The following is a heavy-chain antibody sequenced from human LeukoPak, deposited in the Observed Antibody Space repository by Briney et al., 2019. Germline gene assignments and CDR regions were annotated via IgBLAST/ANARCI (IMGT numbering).Heavy chain of an antibody. CDR2: FDPEDGET. J-gene: IGHJ4*02. D-gene: IGHD3-10*01. CDR3: ATGGLYYYGSGSYYSDY. V-gene: IGHV1-24*01. CDR1: GYTLTELS. Sequence: GASVKVSCKVSGYTLTELSMHWVRQAPGKGLEWMGGFDPEDGETIYAQKFQGRVTMTEDTSTDTAYMELSSLRSEDTAVYYCATGGLYYYGSGSYYSDYWGQGTLVTVSS.